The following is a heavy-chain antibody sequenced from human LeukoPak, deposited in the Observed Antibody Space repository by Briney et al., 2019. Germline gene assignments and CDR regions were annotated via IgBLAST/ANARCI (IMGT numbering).Heavy chain of an antibody. CDR1: GGALSSRSHY. CDR3: VRWTAGTTEDS. D-gene: IGHD1-1*01. V-gene: IGHV4-39*01. CDR2: LSNSGNT. J-gene: IGHJ4*02. Sequence: PSETLSLTCTVSGGALSSRSHYWGWIRQPPGQGLEWIGSLSNSGNTYYNPSLKSRVTISVDTSKNEFSLKLSSVTAADTAVYYCVRWTAGTTEDSWGQGTLVTVSS.